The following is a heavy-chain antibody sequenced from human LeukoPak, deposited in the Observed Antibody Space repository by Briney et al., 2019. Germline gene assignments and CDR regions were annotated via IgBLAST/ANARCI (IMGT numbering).Heavy chain of an antibody. J-gene: IGHJ2*01. Sequence: GASVKVSCKASGYTFTSYDINWVRQATGQGLEWMGWMNPNSGNTGYAQKFQGRVTMTRNTSISTAYMELSSLRSEDTAVYYCATDRSSSWYFDLWGRGTLVTVSS. V-gene: IGHV1-8*01. CDR1: GYTFTSYD. CDR2: MNPNSGNT. D-gene: IGHD6-13*01. CDR3: ATDRSSSWYFDL.